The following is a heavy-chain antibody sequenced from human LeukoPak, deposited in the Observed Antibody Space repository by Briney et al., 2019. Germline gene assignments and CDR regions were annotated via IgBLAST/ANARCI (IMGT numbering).Heavy chain of an antibody. Sequence: GGSLRLSCAASGFTFNSYWMNWVRQAPGKGLEWVASINQDGSEKYYVDSVKGRFTISRDNAKNSLYLQMNSLRAEDTAVYYCARDGEDIVVVVAAPGAFDIWGQGTMVTVSS. CDR1: GFTFNSYW. V-gene: IGHV3-7*01. CDR2: INQDGSEK. CDR3: ARDGEDIVVVVAAPGAFDI. J-gene: IGHJ3*02. D-gene: IGHD2-15*01.